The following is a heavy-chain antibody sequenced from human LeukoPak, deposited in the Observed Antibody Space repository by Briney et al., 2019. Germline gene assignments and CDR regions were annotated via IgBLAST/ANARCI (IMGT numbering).Heavy chain of an antibody. D-gene: IGHD2-2*01. CDR3: ARDPDCSSTSRPNYYYYGMDV. CDR2: INPNSGGT. Sequence: ASVKVSCKASGYTFTGYYMHWVRQAPGQGLEWMGWINPNSGGTNYAQKFQGRVTMTRDTSISTAYMELSRLRSDDTAVYYCARDPDCSSTSRPNYYYYGMDVWGQGTTVTVSS. V-gene: IGHV1-2*02. CDR1: GYTFTGYY. J-gene: IGHJ6*02.